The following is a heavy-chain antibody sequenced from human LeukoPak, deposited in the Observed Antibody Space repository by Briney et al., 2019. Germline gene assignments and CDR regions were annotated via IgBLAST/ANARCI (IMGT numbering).Heavy chain of an antibody. CDR3: AKERTAYSSGWLALFDN. CDR2: ISYDARNE. CDR1: GFSFSSHG. V-gene: IGHV3-30*18. D-gene: IGHD6-19*01. Sequence: GRSLRLSCAVSGFSFSSHGMHWVRQAPGKGLEWVAVISYDARNEYYSESVRGRVTISRDNSKDTLFLQMNSLRDEDTAVYYCAKERTAYSSGWLALFDNWGQGTLVTVSS. J-gene: IGHJ4*02.